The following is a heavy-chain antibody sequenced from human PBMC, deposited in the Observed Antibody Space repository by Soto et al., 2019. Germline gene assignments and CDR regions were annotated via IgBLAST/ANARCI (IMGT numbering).Heavy chain of an antibody. CDR3: AKAMVRGVILSQGDF. CDR1: GFTFSSYA. D-gene: IGHD3-10*01. CDR2: ISGDGGTT. V-gene: IGHV3-23*01. Sequence: GGSLRLSCAASGFTFSSYAMSWVRQAPGKGLEWVSAISGDGGTTYYADSVKGRFAISRDNFKNTLYLKMNSLRAEDTAIYYCAKAMVRGVILSQGDFWGQGTLVTVSS. J-gene: IGHJ4*02.